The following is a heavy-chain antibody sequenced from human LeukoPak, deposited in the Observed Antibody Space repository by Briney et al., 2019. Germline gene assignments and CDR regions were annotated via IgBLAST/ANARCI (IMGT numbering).Heavy chain of an antibody. CDR1: GFTFSSYA. V-gene: IGHV3-23*01. D-gene: IGHD1-1*01. Sequence: GGSLRLSCAASGFTFSSYAMSWVRQAPGKGLEWVSGIGSNGVDTYYADSAKGRFTISRDNSKNTVYLQMYSLRAEDTALYYCVRAYTTSGTYSEPWGQGTLVTVSS. CDR2: IGSNGVDT. J-gene: IGHJ4*02. CDR3: VRAYTTSGTYSEP.